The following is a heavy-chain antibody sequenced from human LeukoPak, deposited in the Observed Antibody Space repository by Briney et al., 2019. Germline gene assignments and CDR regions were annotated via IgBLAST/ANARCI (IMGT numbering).Heavy chain of an antibody. CDR2: IIPIFGTA. Sequence: GASVKVSCKASGGTFSSYAISWVRQAPGQGLEWMGGIIPIFGTANYAQKFQGRVTITTDESTSTAYMELSSLRSEDTAVYYCGFGPESSYYYYYYMDVWGKGTTVTVSS. D-gene: IGHD3-22*01. J-gene: IGHJ6*03. CDR3: GFGPESSYYYYYYMDV. CDR1: GGTFSSYA. V-gene: IGHV1-69*05.